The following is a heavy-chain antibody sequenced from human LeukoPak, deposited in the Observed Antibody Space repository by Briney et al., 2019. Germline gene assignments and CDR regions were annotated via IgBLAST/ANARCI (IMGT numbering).Heavy chain of an antibody. J-gene: IGHJ3*02. V-gene: IGHV4-4*07. Sequence: SETLSLTCTVSGGSINNYWSWIRQPAGKGLEWIGRIYTRGSTNYNPSLKSRVTMSVDTSKNQFSLKLSSVTAADTAVYHCARGRYCSADICSGGDAFDIWGQGTMVSVSS. CDR3: ARGRYCSADICSGGDAFDI. D-gene: IGHD2-15*01. CDR2: IYTRGST. CDR1: GGSINNY.